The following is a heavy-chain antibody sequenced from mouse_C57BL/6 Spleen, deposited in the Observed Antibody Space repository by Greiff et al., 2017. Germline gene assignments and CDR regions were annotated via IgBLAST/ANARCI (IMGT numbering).Heavy chain of an antibody. CDR2: IYPGDGDT. CDR1: GYAFSSYW. Sequence: VHLVESGAELVKPGASVKISCKASGYAFSSYWMNWVKQRPGKGLEWIGQIYPGDGDTNYNGKFKGKATLTADKSSSTAYMQLSSLTSEDSAVYFCARRGYDYDGPWFAYWGQGTLVTVSA. V-gene: IGHV1-80*01. D-gene: IGHD2-4*01. CDR3: ARRGYDYDGPWFAY. J-gene: IGHJ3*01.